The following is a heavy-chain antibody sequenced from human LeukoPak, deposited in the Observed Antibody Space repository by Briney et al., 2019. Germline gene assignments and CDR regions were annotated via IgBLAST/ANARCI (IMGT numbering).Heavy chain of an antibody. Sequence: GGSRRLSCAASGLTFSSDAMSWVRQAPGKGLEWVSAISGSGGSTYYADSVKGRFTISRDNSKNTLYLQMNSLRAEDTAVYYCAKSKDYDILTGLTWGQGTLVTVSS. CDR3: AKSKDYDILTGLT. J-gene: IGHJ5*02. CDR2: ISGSGGST. CDR1: GLTFSSDA. D-gene: IGHD3-9*01. V-gene: IGHV3-23*01.